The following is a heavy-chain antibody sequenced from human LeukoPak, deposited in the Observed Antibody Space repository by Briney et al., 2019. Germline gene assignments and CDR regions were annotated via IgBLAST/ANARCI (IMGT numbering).Heavy chain of an antibody. CDR2: ISASGGGT. CDR3: TKGSAGGRPYYFDN. CDR1: GFTFSDYA. J-gene: IGHJ4*02. D-gene: IGHD2-15*01. Sequence: GGSLRLSCAASGFTFSDYAMSWVRQAPGKGLEWVSGISASGGGTYYSDSVKGRFTISRDDSKNTLYLLMDSLRAEDTAVYFCTKGSAGGRPYYFDNWGQGTLVTVSS. V-gene: IGHV3-23*01.